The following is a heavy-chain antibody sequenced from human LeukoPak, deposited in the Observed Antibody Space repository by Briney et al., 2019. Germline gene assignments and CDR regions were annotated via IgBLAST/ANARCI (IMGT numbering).Heavy chain of an antibody. J-gene: IGHJ3*01. CDR1: GYRFTSYW. CDR2: IYPGDSYT. CDR3: AESAGGALYV. V-gene: IGHV5-51*01. D-gene: IGHD3-10*01. Sequence: GEPLETPWQGSGYRFTSYWIGWVRQIHGKGLEWMGIIYPGDSYTRYSPSCKGQVPISADKSIRTAYLQSNSLKASDTAMYYCAESAGGALYVWGQGTMVTVSS.